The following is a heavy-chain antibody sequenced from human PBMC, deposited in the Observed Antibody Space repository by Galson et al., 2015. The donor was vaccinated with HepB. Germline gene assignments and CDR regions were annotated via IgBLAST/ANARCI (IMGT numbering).Heavy chain of an antibody. D-gene: IGHD1/OR15-1a*01. CDR2: ISAYNGNT. J-gene: IGHJ3*02. CDR1: GYSFTSYG. V-gene: IGHV1-18*01. Sequence: SVKVSCKASGYSFTSYGLNWMRQAPGQGLEWMGWISAYNGNTNYAQKVQGRVTMTTDTSTSTAYMELRSLRSDDTAVYYCARNNSNKDVFVIWGQGTLVTVSS. CDR3: ARNNSNKDVFVI.